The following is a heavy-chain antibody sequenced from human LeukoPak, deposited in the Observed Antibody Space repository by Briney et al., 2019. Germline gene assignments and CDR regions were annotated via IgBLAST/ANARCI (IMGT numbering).Heavy chain of an antibody. CDR1: GGSISSYY. CDR2: IYTSGST. J-gene: IGHJ4*02. V-gene: IGHV4-4*07. CDR3: ARDRRDSSGYQFDY. D-gene: IGHD3-22*01. Sequence: PSETLSLTCTVSGGSISSYYWGWIRPPAGEGLEWVGRIYTSGSTNYNPSLKSRVTISVDKSKNQFSLKLSSVTAADTAVYYCARDRRDSSGYQFDYWGQGTLVTVSS.